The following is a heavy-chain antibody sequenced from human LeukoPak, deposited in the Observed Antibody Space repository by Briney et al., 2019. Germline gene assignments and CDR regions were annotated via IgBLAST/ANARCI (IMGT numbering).Heavy chain of an antibody. Sequence: GRSLRLSCVASGFTFSSYGMHWVRQAPGKGLEWVAVISYDGSNKYYADSVKGRFTISRDNSKNTLYLQMNGLRAEDTAVYYCAKDIHYYGSGSDYWGQGTLVTVSS. CDR2: ISYDGSNK. J-gene: IGHJ4*02. V-gene: IGHV3-30*18. CDR3: AKDIHYYGSGSDY. D-gene: IGHD3-10*01. CDR1: GFTFSSYG.